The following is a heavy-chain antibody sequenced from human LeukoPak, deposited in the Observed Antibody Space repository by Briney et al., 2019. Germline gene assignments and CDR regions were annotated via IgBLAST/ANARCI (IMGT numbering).Heavy chain of an antibody. V-gene: IGHV3-30*01. J-gene: IGHJ4*02. CDR1: GFPFSGYY. D-gene: IGHD6-13*01. CDR2: LSYDGSIK. Sequence: GGSLRLSCAASGFPFSGYYFHWVRQAPGKGLEWVALLSYDGSIKHYADSVKGRFTLSRDNSKSTVYLQMDSLRADDTAVYYCARGVSTWYRIDYWGQGTLVTVPS. CDR3: ARGVSTWYRIDY.